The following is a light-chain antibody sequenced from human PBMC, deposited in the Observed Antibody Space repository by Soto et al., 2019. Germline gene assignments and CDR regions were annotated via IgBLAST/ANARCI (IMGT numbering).Light chain of an antibody. CDR2: GAS. J-gene: IGKJ1*01. Sequence: EIVLTQSPGTLSLSPGERATLSCRASQSVSSSYLAWYQQKPGQAPRLLIYGASSRATGIPDRFSGSGSGTDLTLTISRLEPEDFAVYYCQQYGSSPWTFGQGTKVDTK. CDR3: QQYGSSPWT. V-gene: IGKV3-20*01. CDR1: QSVSSSY.